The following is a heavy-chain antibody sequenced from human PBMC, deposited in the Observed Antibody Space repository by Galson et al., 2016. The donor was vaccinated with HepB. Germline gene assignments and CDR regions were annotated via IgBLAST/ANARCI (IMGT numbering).Heavy chain of an antibody. D-gene: IGHD6-19*01. CDR3: ARDSRTPDSGWSVRHFDY. J-gene: IGHJ4*02. CDR1: GFRFSSYG. CDR2: IWYDGSNK. Sequence: SLRLSCAASGFRFSSYGMNWVAVIWYDGSNKYYADSVKGRFTISRDNSKNTLYLQMNSLSPEDTAVYYCARDSRTPDSGWSVRHFDYWGQGTLVTVSS. V-gene: IGHV3-33*01.